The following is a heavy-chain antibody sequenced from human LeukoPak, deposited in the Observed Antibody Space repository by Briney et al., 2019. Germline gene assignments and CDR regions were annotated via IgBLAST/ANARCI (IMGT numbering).Heavy chain of an antibody. J-gene: IGHJ4*02. CDR2: INPSGGST. V-gene: IGHV1-46*01. Sequence: ASVTVSCTASGYTFTSYYMHWVRQAPGQGLEWMGIINPSGGSTSYAQKFQGRVTITRDTSTSTVYMELSSLRSEDTAVYYCARTITMLRGAWDSWGQGTLVTVSS. CDR1: GYTFTSYY. D-gene: IGHD3-10*01. CDR3: ARTITMLRGAWDS.